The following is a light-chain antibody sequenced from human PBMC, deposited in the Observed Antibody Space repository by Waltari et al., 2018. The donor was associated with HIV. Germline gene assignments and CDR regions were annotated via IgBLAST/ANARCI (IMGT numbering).Light chain of an antibody. CDR1: SADIGGYDF. V-gene: IGLV2-8*01. CDR3: FSYAGDNMGV. Sequence: QSALTQPPSASGSPGQSVTISCAGSSADIGGYDFVSWFQQYPGQAPKLIIYEVTKRPPGFPDRFSGTKSGNTASLTVSRLQPDDEADYYCFSYAGDNMGVFGLGTRVTVL. J-gene: IGLJ1*01. CDR2: EVT.